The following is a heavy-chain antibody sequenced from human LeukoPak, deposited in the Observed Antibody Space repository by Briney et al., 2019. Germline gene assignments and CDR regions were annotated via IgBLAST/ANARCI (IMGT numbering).Heavy chain of an antibody. D-gene: IGHD6-19*01. CDR3: ARENPYSSGWYLDY. CDR2: IYYSGST. J-gene: IGHJ4*02. CDR1: GGSISSSSYY. V-gene: IGHV4-39*02. Sequence: SETLSLTCTVSGGSISSSSYYWGWIRQPPGKGLEWIGSIYYSGSTYYNPSLKSRVTISVDTSKNQFSLKLSSVTAADTAVYYCARENPYSSGWYLDYWGQGTLVTVSS.